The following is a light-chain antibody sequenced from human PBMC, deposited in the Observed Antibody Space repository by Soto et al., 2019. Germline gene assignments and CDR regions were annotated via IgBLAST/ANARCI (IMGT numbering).Light chain of an antibody. V-gene: IGKV3-20*01. CDR2: GAS. CDR1: QSVSSSY. CDR3: QQYGSYDA. J-gene: IGKJ4*01. Sequence: EIVLTQSPGTLSLSPGERATLSCRASQSVSSSYLAWYQQKPGQAPRLLIYGASSRATGIPDRFSGSGSGTDFSLTISRLEPEDFAVYYCQQYGSYDAFGGGTKVDIK.